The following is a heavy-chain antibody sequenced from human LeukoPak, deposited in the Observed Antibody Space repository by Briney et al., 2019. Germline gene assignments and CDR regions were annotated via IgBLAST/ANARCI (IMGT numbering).Heavy chain of an antibody. CDR1: GFTFSSYD. V-gene: IGHV3-13*01. CDR2: IGTAGDT. Sequence: PGGSLRLSCAASGFTFSSYDMHWVRQATGKGLEWVSAIGTAGDTYYPGSVKGRFTISRENAKNSLYLQVNSLRAEDTAVYYCARVGKDCSSISCSPYRPFDIWGQGTMVTVSS. D-gene: IGHD2-2*01. CDR3: ARVGKDCSSISCSPYRPFDI. J-gene: IGHJ3*02.